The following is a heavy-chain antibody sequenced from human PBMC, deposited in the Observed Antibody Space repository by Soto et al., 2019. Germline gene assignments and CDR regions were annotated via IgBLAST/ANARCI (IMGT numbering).Heavy chain of an antibody. CDR2: ISYDGSNK. V-gene: IGHV3-30*18. D-gene: IGHD2-2*01. CDR3: AKDNCISTSCYRLYNWFDP. J-gene: IGHJ5*02. Sequence: QVQLVESGGGVVQPGRSLRLSCAASGFTFSSYGMHWVRQGPGEGLEWVAVISYDGSNKYYADSVRGRFTISRDNSKNTLYLQMNSLRAEDTAGYYCAKDNCISTSCYRLYNWFDPWGQGTLVTVSS. CDR1: GFTFSSYG.